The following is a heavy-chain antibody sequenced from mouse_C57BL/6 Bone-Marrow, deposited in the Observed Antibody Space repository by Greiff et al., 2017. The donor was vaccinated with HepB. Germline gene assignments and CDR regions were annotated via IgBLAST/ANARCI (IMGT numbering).Heavy chain of an antibody. CDR3: ARDYSNPFAY. CDR1: GYTFTSYW. D-gene: IGHD2-5*01. CDR2: IDPSDSYT. Sequence: QVQLQQSGAELVMPGASVKLSCKASGYTFTSYWMHWVKQRPGQGLEWIGEIDPSDSYTNYNQKFKGKSTLTVDKSSSTAYMQLSSLTSEDSAVYYCARDYSNPFAYWGQGTLVTVSA. V-gene: IGHV1-69*01. J-gene: IGHJ3*01.